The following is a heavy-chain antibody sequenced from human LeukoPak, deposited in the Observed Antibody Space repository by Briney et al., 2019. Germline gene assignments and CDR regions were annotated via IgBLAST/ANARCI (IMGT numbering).Heavy chain of an antibody. V-gene: IGHV3-66*01. CDR2: IYSGGGT. J-gene: IGHJ3*02. CDR3: ARELTTFYYDISGYYGHAFDI. D-gene: IGHD3-22*01. CDR1: GFTVSSNY. Sequence: GSLRLSCAASGFTVSSNYMSWVRQAPGKGLEWVSVIYSGGGTYYADSVKGRFTISRDNSKNTLFLQMNSLRAEDTAVYYCARELTTFYYDISGYYGHAFDIWGQGTMVTVSS.